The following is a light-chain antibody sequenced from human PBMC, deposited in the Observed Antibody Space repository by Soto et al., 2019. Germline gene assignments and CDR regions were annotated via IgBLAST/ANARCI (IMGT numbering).Light chain of an antibody. J-gene: IGLJ2*01. V-gene: IGLV2-14*01. Sequence: QSALTQPASVSGSPGQSITISCTATSSDVGAYDFVSWYQHSPGKAPKLVTFDVTHRPPGISDRFSGSKSANTASLTISGLQAADEAFYYCSSYTTRSTLVFGGGTKLTVL. CDR1: SSDVGAYDF. CDR2: DVT. CDR3: SSYTTRSTLV.